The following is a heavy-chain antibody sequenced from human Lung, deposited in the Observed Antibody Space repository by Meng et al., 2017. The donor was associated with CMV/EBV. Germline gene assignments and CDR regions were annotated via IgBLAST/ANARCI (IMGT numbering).Heavy chain of an antibody. CDR2: IYHSGST. D-gene: IGHD2-21*02. J-gene: IGHJ4*02. V-gene: IGHV4-4*02. CDR3: ARVVTALWGYYFDY. CDR1: GGSISSSNW. Sequence: QGQRQGSGPGLVKPSGTMSLTCAVSGGSISSSNWWSWVRQPPGKGLEWIGEIYHSGSTNYNPSLKSRVTISVDKSKNQFSLKLSSVTAADTAVYYCARVVTALWGYYFDYWGQGTLVTVSS.